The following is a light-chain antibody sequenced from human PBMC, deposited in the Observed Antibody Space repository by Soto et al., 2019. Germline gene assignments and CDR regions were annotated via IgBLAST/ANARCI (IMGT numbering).Light chain of an antibody. CDR1: QSISAY. J-gene: IGKJ1*01. CDR2: AAS. CDR3: QQYNSYWT. Sequence: DIQMTQSPSSLSASVGDRVTITCRASQSISAYLNWYHQKPGKAPKLLIYAASSLQSGVPSRFSGSGSGTEFTLTISSLQPDDIATYYCQQYNSYWTFGQGTKVDIK. V-gene: IGKV1-39*01.